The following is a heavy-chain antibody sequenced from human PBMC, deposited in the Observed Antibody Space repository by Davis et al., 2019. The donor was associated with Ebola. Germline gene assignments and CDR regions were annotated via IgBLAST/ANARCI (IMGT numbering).Heavy chain of an antibody. Sequence: GESLKISCAASGFTFGSYAMTWVRQAPGKGLEWVSYISRSGSSIYYADSVRGRFTISRDNAKNSLYLQMNSLRAEDTAVYYCAREGDTVATGLDYWGQGTLVTVSS. CDR2: ISRSGSSI. J-gene: IGHJ4*02. D-gene: IGHD5-12*01. CDR3: AREGDTVATGLDY. V-gene: IGHV3-48*04. CDR1: GFTFGSYA.